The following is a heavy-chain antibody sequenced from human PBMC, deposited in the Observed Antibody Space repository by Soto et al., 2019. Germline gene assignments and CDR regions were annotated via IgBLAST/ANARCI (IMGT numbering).Heavy chain of an antibody. V-gene: IGHV1-18*01. D-gene: IGHD1-1*01. CDR2: ISGNNGNT. CDR1: GHTLSRHG. J-gene: IGHJ6*02. Sequence: QVQLVQSAAEVKKPGASVKVSCTASGHTLSRHGISWIRQAPGQGLEWLGWISGNNGNTNYAPKFRDRVTMTDDPSTSTVFLEVKRLRSDDTATYYCARTNWNMDYAFGMDVWGQGTTVIVS. CDR3: ARTNWNMDYAFGMDV.